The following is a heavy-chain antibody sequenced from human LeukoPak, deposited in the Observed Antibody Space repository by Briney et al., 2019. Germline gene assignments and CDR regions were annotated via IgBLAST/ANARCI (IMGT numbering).Heavy chain of an antibody. J-gene: IGHJ4*02. V-gene: IGHV4-39*07. CDR1: GGSISSSYYY. D-gene: IGHD6-19*01. CDR3: AREKSSGWSFDY. Sequence: SETLSLTCTVSGGSISSSYYYWGWIRQPPGKGLEWIGSIYYSGSTYYNPSLKSRVTISVDTSKNQFSLKLSSVTAADTAVYYCAREKSSGWSFDYWGQGTLVTVSS. CDR2: IYYSGST.